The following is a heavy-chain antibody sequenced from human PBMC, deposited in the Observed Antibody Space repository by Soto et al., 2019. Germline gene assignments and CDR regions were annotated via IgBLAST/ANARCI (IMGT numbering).Heavy chain of an antibody. Sequence: GGSLRLSCAASGFTFSSYAMSWVRQAPGKGLEWVSGISGSSGSTYDADSVKGRFTISRDNSKNTLYLQMNSLRAEDTAVYYCAKDRKSGSGWYWDYWGQGTLVTVSS. D-gene: IGHD6-19*01. V-gene: IGHV3-23*01. J-gene: IGHJ4*02. CDR3: AKDRKSGSGWYWDY. CDR2: ISGSSGST. CDR1: GFTFSSYA.